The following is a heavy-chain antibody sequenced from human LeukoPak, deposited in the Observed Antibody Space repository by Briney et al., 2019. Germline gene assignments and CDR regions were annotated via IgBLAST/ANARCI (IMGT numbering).Heavy chain of an antibody. D-gene: IGHD2-15*01. CDR3: ARDVQYCSGGSCYTNWFDP. CDR2: IYYSGST. CDR1: GGSISSSSYY. V-gene: IGHV4-39*07. Sequence: PSETLSLTCTVSGGSISSSSYYWGWIRQPPGKGLEWIGSIYYSGSTYYNPSLKSRVTISVDTSKNQFSLKLSSVTAADTAVYYCARDVQYCSGGSCYTNWFDPWGQGTLVTVSS. J-gene: IGHJ5*02.